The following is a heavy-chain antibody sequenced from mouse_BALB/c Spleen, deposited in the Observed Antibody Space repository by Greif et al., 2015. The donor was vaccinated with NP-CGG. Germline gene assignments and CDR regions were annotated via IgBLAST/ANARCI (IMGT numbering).Heavy chain of an antibody. D-gene: IGHD2-14*01. CDR2: INPSKGGT. CDR3: TRGYDGYWYFDV. CDR1: GYTFTSYY. J-gene: IGHJ1*01. V-gene: IGHV1S81*02. Sequence: QVQLQQSGAELVKPGASVKLSCKASGYTFTSYYMYWVKQRPGQGLEWIGEINPSKGGTNFNEKFKSKATLTVDKSSSTAYMQLSSLTSEDSAVYYCTRGYDGYWYFDVWGAGTTVTASS.